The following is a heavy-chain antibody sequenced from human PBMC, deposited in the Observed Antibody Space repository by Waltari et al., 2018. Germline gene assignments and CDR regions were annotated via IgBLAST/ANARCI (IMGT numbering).Heavy chain of an antibody. CDR1: GGSISRYY. V-gene: IGHV4-59*01. J-gene: IGHJ6*03. Sequence: QVQLQESGPGLVKPSETLSLTCTVSGGSISRYYWSWIRQPPGKGLEWIGYIYYSGSTNYNPSLKSRVTITVDTSKNQFSLKLSSVTAADTAVYYCARVYSSYYYYMDVWGKGTTVTVSS. CDR3: ARVYSSYYYYMDV. CDR2: IYYSGST. D-gene: IGHD5-18*01.